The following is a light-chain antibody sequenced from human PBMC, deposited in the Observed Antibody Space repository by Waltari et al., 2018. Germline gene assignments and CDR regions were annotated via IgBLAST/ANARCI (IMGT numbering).Light chain of an antibody. V-gene: IGKV1-12*01. CDR1: QDIASW. CDR2: AAS. Sequence: DIQMTQSPSSVSASVGDRVTITCRASQDIASWLAWYQHTPGKAPKLLIYAASSLQTGVPSRFSGSGSGTLFTLTISSLQAEDMAIYYCQQYYDIWPWTFGPGTNVDIK. J-gene: IGKJ1*01. CDR3: QQYYDIWPWT.